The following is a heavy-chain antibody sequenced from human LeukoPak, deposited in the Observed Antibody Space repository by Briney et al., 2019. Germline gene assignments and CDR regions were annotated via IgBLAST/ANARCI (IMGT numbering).Heavy chain of an antibody. Sequence: PSETLSLTCTVSGGSISSSSYYWGWIRKPPGKGLEWIGSIYYSGSTYYNPSLKSRVTISVDTSKNQFSLKLSSVTAADTAVYYCARLGPYCGGDCYPREWGQGTLVTVSS. D-gene: IGHD2-21*02. V-gene: IGHV4-39*01. CDR3: ARLGPYCGGDCYPRE. J-gene: IGHJ4*02. CDR1: GGSISSSSYY. CDR2: IYYSGST.